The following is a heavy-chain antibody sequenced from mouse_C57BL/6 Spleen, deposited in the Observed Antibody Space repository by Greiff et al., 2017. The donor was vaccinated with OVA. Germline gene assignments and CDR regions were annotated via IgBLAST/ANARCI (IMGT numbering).Heavy chain of an antibody. CDR3: ARHGSSEGYAMDY. CDR1: GYSITSGYY. V-gene: IGHV3-6*01. CDR2: IGYDGRN. J-gene: IGHJ4*01. D-gene: IGHD1-1*01. Sequence: DVQLQESGPGLVKPSQSLSLTCSVTGYSITSGYYWNWLRQFPGNKLDWMGYIGYDGRNNYNPSLKNRISLTRDKSKNQFFLKLHSVTTEDTATYYCARHGSSEGYAMDYGGQGTSVIVSS.